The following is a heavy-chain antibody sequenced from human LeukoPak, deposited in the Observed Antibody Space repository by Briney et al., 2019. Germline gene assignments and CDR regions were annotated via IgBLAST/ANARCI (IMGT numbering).Heavy chain of an antibody. D-gene: IGHD2-8*01. CDR3: AKGITQEPVLTGDY. J-gene: IGHJ4*02. V-gene: IGHV3-23*01. Sequence: GGSLRLSCAASGFSFSSYAMRWVRQAPGKGLEWFSIISGSGRRSFYADSVEGRFTISTDNSKNPQMNSLRAEDTAVYYCAKGITQEPVLTGDYWGQGTLVTVSS. CDR2: ISGSGRRS. CDR1: GFSFSSYA.